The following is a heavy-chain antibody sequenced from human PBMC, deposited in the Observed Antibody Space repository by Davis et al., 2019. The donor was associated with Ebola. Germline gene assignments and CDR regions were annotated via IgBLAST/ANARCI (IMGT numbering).Heavy chain of an antibody. D-gene: IGHD6-19*01. CDR1: GFTFDDYA. J-gene: IGHJ4*02. V-gene: IGHV3-9*01. CDR3: ARVVAVAYFDY. Sequence: PGGSLRLSCAASGFTFDDYAMHWVRQAPGKGLEWVSGISWNSGSIGYADSVKGRFTISRDNSKNTLYLQMNSLRAEDTAVYYCARVVAVAYFDYWGQGTLVTVSS. CDR2: ISWNSGSI.